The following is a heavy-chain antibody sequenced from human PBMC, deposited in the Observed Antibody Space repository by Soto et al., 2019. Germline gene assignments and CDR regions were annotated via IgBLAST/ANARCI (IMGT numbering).Heavy chain of an antibody. V-gene: IGHV2-5*02. CDR3: AHRQTSGSWGTFEY. D-gene: IGHD3-16*01. Sequence: QITLKESGPTLVKPTQTLTLTCTFSGFSLSTSGVGVGWIRQPPGKALEWLALIYWDDDKRYSPSLKSRLTITKDTSNNQVVLTMTNMDPVDTATYYCAHRQTSGSWGTFEYWGQGTLVTVSS. CDR1: GFSLSTSGVG. CDR2: IYWDDDK. J-gene: IGHJ4*02.